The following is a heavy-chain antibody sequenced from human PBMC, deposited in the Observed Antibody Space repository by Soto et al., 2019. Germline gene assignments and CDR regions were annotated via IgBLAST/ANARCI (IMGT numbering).Heavy chain of an antibody. CDR1: GFDFSSYA. J-gene: IGHJ4*02. Sequence: TGGSLRLSCAASGFDFSSYAMSWVRQAPGKGLEWVSAISGDGGTTYYADSVKGRFTISRDNSKNTLYLQMNTLRAEDTAIYFCANTIVVTASGGFDNWGQGTLVTVSS. CDR2: ISGDGGTT. D-gene: IGHD3-22*01. V-gene: IGHV3-23*01. CDR3: ANTIVVTASGGFDN.